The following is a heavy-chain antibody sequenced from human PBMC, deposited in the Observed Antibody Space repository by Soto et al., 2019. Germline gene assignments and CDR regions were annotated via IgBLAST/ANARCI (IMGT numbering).Heavy chain of an antibody. D-gene: IGHD1-1*01. J-gene: IGHJ4*02. Sequence: GGSLRLSCAASGFIFSSHWMHWVRQAPGKGLVGVSHIGPDGSNIWEADSVQGRFTISRDNARNRLYLQMNSLRDEDTAIYYCVRENNLSFDYWGQGILVTVSS. CDR3: VRENNLSFDY. CDR1: GFIFSSHW. CDR2: IGPDGSNI. V-gene: IGHV3-74*01.